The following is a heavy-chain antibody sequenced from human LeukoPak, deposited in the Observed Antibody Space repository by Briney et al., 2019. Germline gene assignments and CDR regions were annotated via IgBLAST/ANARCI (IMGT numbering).Heavy chain of an antibody. J-gene: IGHJ6*02. CDR1: GGSVSSGSYY. CDR2: IYYSGSA. V-gene: IGHV4-61*01. CDR3: ARGPSLALGRFHYYYYYGMDV. Sequence: PSETLSLTCTVSGGSVSSGSYYWSWIRQPPGKGLEWIGYIYYSGSANYNPSLKSRVTISVDTSKNQFSLKLSSVTAADTAVYYCARGPSLALGRFHYYYYYGMDVWGQGTTVTVSS. D-gene: IGHD2-21*01.